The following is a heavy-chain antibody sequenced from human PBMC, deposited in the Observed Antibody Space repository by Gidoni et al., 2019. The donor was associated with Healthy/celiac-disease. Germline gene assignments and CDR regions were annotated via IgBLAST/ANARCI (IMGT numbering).Heavy chain of an antibody. Sequence: EVQLVESGGGLVQPGGSLRLSCAASGFTFSRYWMSWVRQAPGKGLEWVANIKQDGSEKYYVDSVKGRFTISRDNAKNSLYLQMNSLRAEDTAVYYCARVAVVVVAATAFDYWGQGTLVTVSS. CDR3: ARVAVVVVAATAFDY. CDR2: IKQDGSEK. CDR1: GFTFSRYW. V-gene: IGHV3-7*01. J-gene: IGHJ4*02. D-gene: IGHD2-15*01.